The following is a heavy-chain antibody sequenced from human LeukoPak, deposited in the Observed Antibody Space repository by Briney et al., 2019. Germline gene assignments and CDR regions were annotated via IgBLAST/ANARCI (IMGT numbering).Heavy chain of an antibody. V-gene: IGHV3-9*01. J-gene: IGHJ6*03. CDR2: ISWNSGSI. Sequence: GRSLRLSCAASGFTFDDYAMHWVRQAPGKGLEWVSGISWNSGSIDYADSVKGRFTISRDNAKNSLYLQMNSLTAEDTAFYYCAKDKTFYCFYMDVWGKGTTVTVSS. CDR1: GFTFDDYA. CDR3: AKDKTFYCFYMDV.